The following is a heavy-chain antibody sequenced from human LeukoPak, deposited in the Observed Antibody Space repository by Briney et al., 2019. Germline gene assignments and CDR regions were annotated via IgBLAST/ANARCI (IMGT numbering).Heavy chain of an antibody. CDR1: GYTFTSYD. V-gene: IGHV1-8*01. CDR3: ARGTTMARAYYYGMDV. CDR2: MNPNSGNT. Sequence: GASVKVSCKASGYTFTSYDINWVRQATGQGLEWMGWMNPNSGNTGYAQKFQGRVTMTRNTFISTAYMELSSLRSEDTAVYYCARGTTMARAYYYGMDVWGQGTTVTVSS. D-gene: IGHD3-10*01. J-gene: IGHJ6*02.